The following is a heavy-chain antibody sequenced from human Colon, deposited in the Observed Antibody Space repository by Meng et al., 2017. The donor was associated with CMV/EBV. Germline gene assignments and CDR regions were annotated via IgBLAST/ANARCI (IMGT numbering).Heavy chain of an antibody. CDR2: INPTTGAT. V-gene: IGHV1-2*02. Sequence: QVQLVQSGAAVKKPGAFGKVSCKASGYTFTGYFMDWVRQAPGQGLEWLGRINPTTGATNYAQKFQGRVTMTRDTSINTSYMELSRLRSDDTAVYYCASLSGGDFDYWGQGTLVTVSS. CDR1: GYTFTGYF. CDR3: ASLSGGDFDY. D-gene: IGHD1-26*01. J-gene: IGHJ4*02.